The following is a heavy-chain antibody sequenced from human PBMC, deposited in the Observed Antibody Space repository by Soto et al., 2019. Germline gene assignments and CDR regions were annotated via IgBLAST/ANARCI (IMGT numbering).Heavy chain of an antibody. CDR2: INAGNGNT. CDR3: ARSIVVVTALDY. J-gene: IGHJ4*02. V-gene: IGHV1-3*05. D-gene: IGHD2-21*02. Sequence: QVQLVQSGAEEKKPGASVKVSCKASGYTFTSYAMHWVPQAPGQRLEGMGWINAGNGNTKSSQKFQGRVTITRDTSASTAYRALSRLRSEDTAVYYCARSIVVVTALDYWGQGTLVTVSS. CDR1: GYTFTSYA.